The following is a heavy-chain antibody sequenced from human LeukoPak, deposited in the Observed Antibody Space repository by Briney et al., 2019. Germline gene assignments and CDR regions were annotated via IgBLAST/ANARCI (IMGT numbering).Heavy chain of an antibody. CDR1: GFTVSSNY. J-gene: IGHJ4*02. V-gene: IGHV3-53*01. CDR2: FYTGGST. Sequence: HPGGSLRLSCAASGFTVSSNYMSSVRQAPGKGLEWVSVFYTGGSTYYADSVKGRFTISRDNSKNTLYLQMNGLRAEDTAVYYCARSSIAAAGPFDCWGQGTLVTVSS. CDR3: ARSSIAAAGPFDC. D-gene: IGHD6-13*01.